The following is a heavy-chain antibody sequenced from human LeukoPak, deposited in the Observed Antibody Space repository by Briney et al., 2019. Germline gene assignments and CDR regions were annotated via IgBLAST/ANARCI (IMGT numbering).Heavy chain of an antibody. J-gene: IGHJ4*02. CDR3: ASSIRRAVATILY. CDR1: GHTFTSYY. D-gene: IGHD5-24*01. Sequence: ASVKVSCKASGHTFTSYYMHWVRQAPGQGLEWMGIINPSGGSTSYAQKFQGRVTMTRDTSTSTVYMELSSLRSEDTAVYYCASSIRRAVATILYWGQGTLVTVSS. V-gene: IGHV1-46*01. CDR2: INPSGGST.